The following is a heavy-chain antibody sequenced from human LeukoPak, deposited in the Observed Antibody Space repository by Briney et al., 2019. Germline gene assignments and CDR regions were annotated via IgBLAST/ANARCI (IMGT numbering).Heavy chain of an antibody. V-gene: IGHV3-23*01. D-gene: IGHD1-26*01. Sequence: GGSLRLSCAASGFTFSSYAMSWVRQAPGKGLEWVSDINGSGGSTYYADSVKGRFTISRDSSKNTLYLQMNSLRAEDTAVYYCAKKYSTGLDPWGQGTLVTVSS. J-gene: IGHJ5*02. CDR2: INGSGGST. CDR1: GFTFSSYA. CDR3: AKKYSTGLDP.